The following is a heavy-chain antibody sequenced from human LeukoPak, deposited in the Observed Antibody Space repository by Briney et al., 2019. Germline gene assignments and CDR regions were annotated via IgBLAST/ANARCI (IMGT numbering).Heavy chain of an antibody. J-gene: IGHJ5*02. D-gene: IGHD3-10*01. V-gene: IGHV1-8*01. CDR3: ARVPTYYYGSGSRTNWFDP. Sequence: ASVKVSCKASGGTFRSYAISWVRQATGQGLEWMGWMNPNSGNTGYAQKFQGRVTITRNTSISTAYMELSSLRSEDTAVYYCARVPTYYYGSGSRTNWFDPWGQGTLVTVSS. CDR2: MNPNSGNT. CDR1: GGTFRSYA.